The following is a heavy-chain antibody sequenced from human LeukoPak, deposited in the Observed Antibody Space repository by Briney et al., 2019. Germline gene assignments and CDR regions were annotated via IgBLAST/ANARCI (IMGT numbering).Heavy chain of an antibody. V-gene: IGHV4-34*01. CDR2: INHSGST. CDR3: ARGPSSGIRRRWFDP. D-gene: IGHD3-22*01. Sequence: RTSETLSLTCAVYGGSFSGYYWSWIRQPPGKGLEWIGEINHSGSTNYNPSLKSRVTISVDTSKNQFSLKLSSVTAADTAVYYCARGPSSGIRRRWFDPWGQGTLVTVYS. CDR1: GGSFSGYY. J-gene: IGHJ5*02.